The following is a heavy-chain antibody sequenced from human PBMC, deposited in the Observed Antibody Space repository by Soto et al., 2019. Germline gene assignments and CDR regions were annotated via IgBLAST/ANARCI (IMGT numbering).Heavy chain of an antibody. J-gene: IGHJ4*02. CDR2: ISGSGSNT. V-gene: IGHV3-23*01. CDR1: GFTFSSYA. D-gene: IGHD2-2*02. Sequence: GGSLRLSCAASGFTFSSYAMSWVRQAPGKGLEWVSTISGSGSNTYYADSVKGRFTISRDNSKNTLYLQMNSLRAEDTALYYCAKDLNIWAGGCSTTTCYNFDFWGQGTLVTVSS. CDR3: AKDLNIWAGGCSTTTCYNFDF.